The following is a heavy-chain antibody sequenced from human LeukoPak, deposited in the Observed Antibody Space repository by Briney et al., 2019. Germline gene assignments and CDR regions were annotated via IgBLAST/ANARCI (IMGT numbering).Heavy chain of an antibody. D-gene: IGHD5/OR15-5a*01. V-gene: IGHV3-23*01. CDR3: ARGSTSTAPGWVY. Sequence: GGFLRLSCAVSTFYFTDYAMSWDRQAPGKGLEWLSAVSGNGDTKDYVDSVKGRFTISRDNSRNTVHLQIDNLRTEDTAVYYRARGSTSTAPGWVYWGHGTPVTVSS. J-gene: IGHJ4*01. CDR1: TFYFTDYA. CDR2: VSGNGDTK.